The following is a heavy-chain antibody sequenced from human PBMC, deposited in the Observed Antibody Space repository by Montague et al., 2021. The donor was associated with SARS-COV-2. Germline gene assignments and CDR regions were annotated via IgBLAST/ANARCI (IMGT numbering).Heavy chain of an antibody. CDR2: IYYSGST. CDR1: GGSISSGGYY. J-gene: IGHJ6*03. CDR3: ARVQGIMITFGGVIVIAGPMDV. D-gene: IGHD3-16*02. Sequence: TLFLTCTVSGGSISSGGYYWSWIRQHPGKGLEWIGYIYYSGSTYYNPSLKSRVTISVDTSKNQFSLKLSSVTAADTAVYYCARVQGIMITFGGVIVIAGPMDVWGKGTTVTVSS. V-gene: IGHV4-31*03.